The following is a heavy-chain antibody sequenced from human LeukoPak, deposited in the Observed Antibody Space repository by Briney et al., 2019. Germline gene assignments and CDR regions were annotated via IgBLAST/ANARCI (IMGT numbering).Heavy chain of an antibody. Sequence: GGSLRLSCAASGFTFSNYAMSWVRQAPGQRLEWVSAISARSDITFYADSVKGRFTISRDNSKNTLYLQMNSLRAEDTAIYYCAKSPPGPGLRGALGWFDPWGQGGLVTVSS. CDR3: AKSPPGPGLRGALGWFDP. D-gene: IGHD1-26*01. CDR1: GFTFSNYA. J-gene: IGHJ5*02. V-gene: IGHV3-23*01. CDR2: ISARSDIT.